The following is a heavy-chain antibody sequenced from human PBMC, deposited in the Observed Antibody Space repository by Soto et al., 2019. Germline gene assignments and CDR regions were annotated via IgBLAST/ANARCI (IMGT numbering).Heavy chain of an antibody. CDR1: GGSISSGGYY. V-gene: IGHV4-31*03. CDR3: ARDLKVRDFWSGYLY. CDR2: IYYRGST. D-gene: IGHD3-3*01. Sequence: QVQLQESGPGLVKPSQTLSLTCTVSGGSISSGGYYWSWIRQHPGKGLEWIGYIYYRGSTYYNPSLKSRVSISVDTSKNQFSLKLSSVTAAGTAVYYCARDLKVRDFWSGYLYWGQGTLVTVSS. J-gene: IGHJ4*02.